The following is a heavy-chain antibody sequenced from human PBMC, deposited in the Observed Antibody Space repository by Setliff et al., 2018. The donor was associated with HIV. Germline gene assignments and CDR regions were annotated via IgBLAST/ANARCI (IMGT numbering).Heavy chain of an antibody. J-gene: IGHJ2*01. V-gene: IGHV1-18*01. CDR2: ISAYNGNT. D-gene: IGHD6-19*01. Sequence: GASVKVSCKASGYTFTNYGISWVRQAPGQGLEWMGWISAYNGNTNYAQKLQGRVTMTTDTSTSTAHMELRSLRSDDTAVYYCARYGSGWPLWYFDLWGRGTLVTVSS. CDR3: ARYGSGWPLWYFDL. CDR1: GYTFTNYG.